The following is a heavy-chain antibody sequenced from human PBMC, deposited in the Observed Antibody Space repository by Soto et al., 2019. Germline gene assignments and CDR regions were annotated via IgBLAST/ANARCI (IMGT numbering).Heavy chain of an antibody. J-gene: IGHJ4*02. CDR2: MSGSSSTT. V-gene: IGHV3-23*01. CDR1: GLTFINYA. Sequence: WGSLSLSCATSGLTFINYAMSWVRQAPGGGLEWVSSMSGSSSTTYYADSVRGRFTISRDRSKNTLYLQMSSLRAEDTALYYCAKNQERELPRVIDFWGQGTLVTVSS. D-gene: IGHD1-7*01. CDR3: AKNQERELPRVIDF.